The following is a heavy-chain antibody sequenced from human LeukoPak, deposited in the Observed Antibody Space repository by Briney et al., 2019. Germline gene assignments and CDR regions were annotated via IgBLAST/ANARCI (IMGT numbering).Heavy chain of an antibody. J-gene: IGHJ4*02. CDR1: GFNFSDHY. D-gene: IGHD3-22*01. CDR3: ARALYGSSGYYDY. V-gene: IGHV3-11*01. Sequence: GGSLRLSCAASGFNFSDHYMSWVRQTPGRPLEWVSYISGSGATLHHADSVKGRFTISRDSAKNSLSLQMNSLRAEDTALYYCARALYGSSGYYDYWGQGILVTVSS. CDR2: ISGSGATL.